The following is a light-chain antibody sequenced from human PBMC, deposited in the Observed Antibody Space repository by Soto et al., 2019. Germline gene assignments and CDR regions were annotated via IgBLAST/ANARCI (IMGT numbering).Light chain of an antibody. Sequence: DIQMTQSPSTLSAPLGDRVTITCLTSQSVRSWLAWYQQKPGRAPKFLIYAASSLESGVPSRFSGSGSGTEFTLTISSLQPDDFATYYCQQYYSNPLTFGRGTLVE. CDR1: QSVRSW. V-gene: IGKV1-5*01. J-gene: IGKJ4*01. CDR3: QQYYSNPLT. CDR2: AAS.